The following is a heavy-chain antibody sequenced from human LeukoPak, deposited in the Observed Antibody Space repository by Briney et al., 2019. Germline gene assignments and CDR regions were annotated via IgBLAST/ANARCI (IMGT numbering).Heavy chain of an antibody. J-gene: IGHJ5*02. Sequence: SETLSLTCTVSGGSISSYYWSWIRQPPGKGLEWIGYIYYSGSTNYNPSLKSRITISVDTSKNQFSLKVTSVTAADTAVYYCARGHDGVVGWFAPWGRGTLVTVSS. CDR3: ARGHDGVVGWFAP. V-gene: IGHV4-59*01. D-gene: IGHD2-15*01. CDR2: IYYSGST. CDR1: GGSISSYY.